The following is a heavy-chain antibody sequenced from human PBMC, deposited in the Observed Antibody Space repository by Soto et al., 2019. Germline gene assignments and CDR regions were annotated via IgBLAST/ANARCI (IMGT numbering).Heavy chain of an antibody. CDR1: GFTFSKYG. D-gene: IGHD1-26*01. V-gene: IGHV3-30*18. CDR2: ISDDGDKR. Sequence: PEGSLRLSCVGSGFTFSKYGMHWVRQPPGKGLEWVALISDDGDKRYYADSVRGRLIISRDNSKDTLYLQMNSLGPDDTAVYFCAKARVRIVGANSFDYWGQGTPVTVSS. J-gene: IGHJ4*02. CDR3: AKARVRIVGANSFDY.